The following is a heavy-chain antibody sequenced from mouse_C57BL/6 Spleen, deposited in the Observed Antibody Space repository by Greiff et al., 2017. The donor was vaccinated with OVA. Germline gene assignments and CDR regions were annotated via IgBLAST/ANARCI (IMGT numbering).Heavy chain of an antibody. V-gene: IGHV1-50*01. Sequence: QVQLQQPGAELVKPGASVKLSCKASGYTFTSYWMQWVKQRTGQGLEWIGEIDPSDSYTNYNQKFKGKATLTVDTSSSTAYMQLSSLTSEDSAVYYCASETYWGQGTTLTVSS. CDR2: IDPSDSYT. CDR1: GYTFTSYW. J-gene: IGHJ2*01. CDR3: ASETY.